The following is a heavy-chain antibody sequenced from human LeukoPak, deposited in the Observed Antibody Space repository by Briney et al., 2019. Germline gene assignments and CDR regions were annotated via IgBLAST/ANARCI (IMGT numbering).Heavy chain of an antibody. CDR1: GYTFTSYY. V-gene: IGHV1-46*01. Sequence: ASVKVSCKASGYTFTSYYMHWVRQAPGQGLEWMGIINPSGGSISYAQKFQGRVTMTRDTSTSTVYMELSSLRSEDTAVYYCARDLWAAAATDYYYGMDVWGQGTTVTVSS. J-gene: IGHJ6*02. D-gene: IGHD6-13*01. CDR2: INPSGGSI. CDR3: ARDLWAAAATDYYYGMDV.